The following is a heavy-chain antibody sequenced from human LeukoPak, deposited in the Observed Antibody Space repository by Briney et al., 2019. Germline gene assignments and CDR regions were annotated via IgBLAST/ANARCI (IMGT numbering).Heavy chain of an antibody. CDR1: GGSISGHY. Sequence: PSETLSLTCSVSGGSISGHYWTWMRQPPGKGLEWIGSIYYSGSTYYNPSLKSRVTISVDTSKNQFSLKLSSVTAADTAVYYCARSERGEHFDYWGQGTLVTVSS. CDR3: ARSERGEHFDY. V-gene: IGHV4-59*11. J-gene: IGHJ4*02. D-gene: IGHD3-16*01. CDR2: IYYSGST.